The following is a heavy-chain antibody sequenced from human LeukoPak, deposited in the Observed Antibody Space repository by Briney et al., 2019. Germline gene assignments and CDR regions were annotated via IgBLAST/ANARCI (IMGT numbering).Heavy chain of an antibody. V-gene: IGHV5-10-1*01. J-gene: IGHJ6*02. D-gene: IGHD3-10*01. CDR2: IDPSDSYT. CDR3: ARRGYYYYGMDV. Sequence: GESLKISCKGSGYMFTSYWIGWVRQMPGKGLEWMGRIDPSDSYTNYSPSFQGHVTISVDKSISTAYLQWTSLKSSDSAMYYCARRGYYYYGMDVWGQGTTVTVSS. CDR1: GYMFTSYW.